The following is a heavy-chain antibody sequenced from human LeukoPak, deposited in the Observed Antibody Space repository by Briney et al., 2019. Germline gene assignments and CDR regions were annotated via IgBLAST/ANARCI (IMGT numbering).Heavy chain of an antibody. CDR3: ARLWGRDDIIEQQLATDY. CDR2: IYTSGST. V-gene: IGHV4-61*02. CDR1: GGSISSGSYY. Sequence: SQTLSLTCTVSGGSISSGSYYWSWIRQPAGKELEWIGRIYTSGSTHYNPSLKSRVTISVDTSKNQFSLKLSSVTAADTAVYYCARLWGRDDIIEQQLATDYWGQGTLVTVSS. J-gene: IGHJ4*02. D-gene: IGHD6-13*01.